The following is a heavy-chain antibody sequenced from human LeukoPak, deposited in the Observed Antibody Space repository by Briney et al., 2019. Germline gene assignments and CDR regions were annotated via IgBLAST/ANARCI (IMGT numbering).Heavy chain of an antibody. CDR2: INPNSGGT. CDR1: GYTFTDSY. V-gene: IGHV1-2*02. CDR3: AADPSYSSGYRYYFDY. J-gene: IGHJ4*02. Sequence: AAVRVSCKPSGYTFTDSYIHWMRQAPGQGLEWLGWINPNSGGTNYAQKFQGRVTITRDMSTSTAYMELSSLRSEDTAVYYCAADPSYSSGYRYYFDYWGQGTLVTVSS. D-gene: IGHD3-22*01.